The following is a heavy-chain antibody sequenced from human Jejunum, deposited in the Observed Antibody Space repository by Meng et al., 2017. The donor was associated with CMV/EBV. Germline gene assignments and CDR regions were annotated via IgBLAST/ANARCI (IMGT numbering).Heavy chain of an antibody. J-gene: IGHJ4*02. V-gene: IGHV6-1*01. CDR3: ARGEDSSLDY. D-gene: IGHD6-13*01. Sequence: QRQQSGPGRFKPSQTLSLTCAISGDSVSSNTVAWNWIRLSPSRGLEWLGRTYYRSKWYSEYTVSVRSRISITPDTSKNQFSLQLTSVTPDDTAVYYCARGEDSSLDYWGQGTLVTVSS. CDR1: GDSVSSNTVA. CDR2: TYYRSKWYS.